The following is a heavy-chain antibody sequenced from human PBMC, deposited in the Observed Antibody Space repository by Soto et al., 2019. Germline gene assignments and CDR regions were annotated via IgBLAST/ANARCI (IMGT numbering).Heavy chain of an antibody. Sequence: TLCLTGSVSGGSISSGGYYWSWIRQLPGKDLEWIGYIYHSGNTYYNSSLKSRLTISVDTSKNQFSLKLTSVTAADTAVYYCARVGISSSDAFDIWGQGTMVTVSS. D-gene: IGHD6-6*01. V-gene: IGHV4-31*03. CDR3: ARVGISSSDAFDI. CDR2: IYHSGNT. CDR1: GGSISSGGYY. J-gene: IGHJ3*02.